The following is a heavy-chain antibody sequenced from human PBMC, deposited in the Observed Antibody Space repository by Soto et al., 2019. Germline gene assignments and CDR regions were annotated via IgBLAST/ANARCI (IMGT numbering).Heavy chain of an antibody. CDR2: INAKNGAT. Sequence: QVQLVQSWAEVRKPGASVKVSCKASGYIFSGNYLHWVRRDPGQGLEWMAWINAKNGATNYAQNFRGRATVTRDTSISTTYLELSGLTSDDTAVYYCARAREDSSGWFDHWGQGTQVTVSP. V-gene: IGHV1-2*02. D-gene: IGHD6-19*01. J-gene: IGHJ5*02. CDR1: GYIFSGNY. CDR3: ARAREDSSGWFDH.